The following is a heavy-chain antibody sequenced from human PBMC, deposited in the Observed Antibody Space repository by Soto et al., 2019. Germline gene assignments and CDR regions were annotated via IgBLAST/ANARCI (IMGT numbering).Heavy chain of an antibody. D-gene: IGHD3-10*01. V-gene: IGHV1-8*01. Sequence: ASVKVSCKASGYTFTSYDINWVRQATGQGLEWMGWMNPNSGNTGYAQKFQGRVTMTRNTSISTAYMELISLRSEDTAVFYCARGDYYGSGASAFDIWGQGTMVTVSS. J-gene: IGHJ3*02. CDR2: MNPNSGNT. CDR1: GYTFTSYD. CDR3: ARGDYYGSGASAFDI.